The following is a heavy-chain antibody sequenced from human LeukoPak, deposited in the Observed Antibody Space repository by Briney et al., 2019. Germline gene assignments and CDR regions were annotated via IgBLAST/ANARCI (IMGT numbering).Heavy chain of an antibody. CDR1: GYTFTSYA. D-gene: IGHD6-19*01. J-gene: IGHJ4*02. V-gene: IGHV1-3*01. CDR3: AREVTYSTGFDY. CDR2: INAGNGNT. Sequence: GASVKVSCKASGYTFTSYAMNWVRQAPGQRLEWMGWINAGNGNTKYSQKFQGRVTITRDTSASTAYMELSSLRSEDTAVYYCAREVTYSTGFDYWGQGTLVTVSS.